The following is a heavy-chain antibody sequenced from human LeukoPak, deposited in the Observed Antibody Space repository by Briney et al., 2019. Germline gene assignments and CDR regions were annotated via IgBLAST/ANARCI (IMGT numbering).Heavy chain of an antibody. CDR2: FDPEDGET. J-gene: IGHJ4*02. V-gene: IGHV1-24*01. CDR3: ATVTPSITMVRGGRYCFDY. CDR1: GYTLTELS. Sequence: GASVKVSCKVSGYTLTELSVHWVRQAPGKGLEWMGGFDPEDGETIYAQKFQGRVTMTEDTSTDTAYMELSSLRSEDTAVYYCATVTPSITMVRGGRYCFDYWGQGTLVTVSS. D-gene: IGHD3-10*01.